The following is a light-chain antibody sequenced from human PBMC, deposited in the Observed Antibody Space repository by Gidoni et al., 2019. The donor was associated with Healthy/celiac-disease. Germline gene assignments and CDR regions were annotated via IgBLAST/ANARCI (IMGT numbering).Light chain of an antibody. CDR3: QQRSNCPLT. CDR2: DAS. Sequence: IDLTQSPASLYLSPGERATLPCRASQRVSSYLAWYQQKPGQAPRLLIYDASNRATGVPARFSGSGSGTDFTLTISSLEPEDLAVYYCQQRSNCPLTFGGGTKVEIK. J-gene: IGKJ4*01. CDR1: QRVSSY. V-gene: IGKV3-11*01.